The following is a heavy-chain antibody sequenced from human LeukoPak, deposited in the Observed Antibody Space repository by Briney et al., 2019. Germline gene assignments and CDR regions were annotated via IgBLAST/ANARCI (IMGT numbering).Heavy chain of an antibody. CDR1: GYSITNGYY. CDR3: ARLVLLWFGEFTNWFDP. V-gene: IGHV4-61*01. CDR2: IYYSGST. J-gene: IGHJ5*02. Sequence: SETLSLTCTVSGYSITNGYYWGWIRQPPGKGLDWIGYIYYSGSTNYNPSLKSRVTISVDTSKNQFSLKLSSVTAADTAVYYCARLVLLWFGEFTNWFDPWGQGTLVTVSS. D-gene: IGHD3-10*01.